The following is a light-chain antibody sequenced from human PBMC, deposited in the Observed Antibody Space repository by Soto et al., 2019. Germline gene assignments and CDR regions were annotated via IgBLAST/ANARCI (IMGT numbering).Light chain of an antibody. V-gene: IGKV3-20*01. Sequence: ETVMTQSPRTLSVSPGERATLSCRASQSVYINLAWYQQKPGQAPRLLIYGASNRATGIPDRFSGSGSGTDFTLTISRLEPEDFAVYYCQQYGSSPLTFGGGTKVDI. CDR1: QSVYIN. J-gene: IGKJ4*01. CDR3: QQYGSSPLT. CDR2: GAS.